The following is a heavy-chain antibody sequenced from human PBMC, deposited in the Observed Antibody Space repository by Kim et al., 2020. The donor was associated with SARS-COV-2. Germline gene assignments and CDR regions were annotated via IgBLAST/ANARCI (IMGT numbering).Heavy chain of an antibody. V-gene: IGHV3-11*06. J-gene: IGHJ6*02. D-gene: IGHD2-15*01. Sequence: GRFTISRDNAKNSLYLQMNSLRAASTAVYYCARGQVVVAARTYYYYGMDVWGQGTRVTVSS. CDR3: ARGQVVVAARTYYYYGMDV.